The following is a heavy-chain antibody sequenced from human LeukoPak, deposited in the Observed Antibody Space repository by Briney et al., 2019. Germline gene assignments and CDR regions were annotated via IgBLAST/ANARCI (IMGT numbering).Heavy chain of an antibody. J-gene: IGHJ6*02. V-gene: IGHV3-23*01. CDR2: ISGSGGST. CDR1: GFTFSSYA. Sequence: GGSLRLSCAASGFTFSSYAMSWVRQAPGKGLEWVSAISGSGGSTYYADSVKGRFTISRDNSKNTLYLQMNSLRAEDTAVYYCARPIAAAATRYYYGMDVWGQGTTVTVSS. CDR3: ARPIAAAATRYYYGMDV. D-gene: IGHD6-13*01.